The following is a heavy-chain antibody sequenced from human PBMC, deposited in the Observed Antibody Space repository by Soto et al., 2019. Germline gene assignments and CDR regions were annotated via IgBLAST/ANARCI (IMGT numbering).Heavy chain of an antibody. Sequence: QVQLQQWGAGLLKPSETLSLTCAVYGGSFSGYYWSWIRQPPGKGLEWIGEINHSGSTNYNPSLKSRVPISVDTSKDQFSLKLSSVTAADTAVYYCARAPYSSSWYATRYFQHWGQGTLVTVSS. D-gene: IGHD6-13*01. V-gene: IGHV4-34*01. CDR3: ARAPYSSSWYATRYFQH. CDR2: INHSGST. J-gene: IGHJ1*01. CDR1: GGSFSGYY.